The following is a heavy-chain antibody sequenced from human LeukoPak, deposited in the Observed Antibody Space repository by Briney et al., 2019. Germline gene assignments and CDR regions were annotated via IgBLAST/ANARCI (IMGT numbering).Heavy chain of an antibody. V-gene: IGHV3-74*01. D-gene: IGHD1-26*01. J-gene: IGHJ4*02. CDR2: INSDGSST. Sequence: GGSLRLSCAASGFTFSSYWMHWVRQSPGKGLVWVSRINSDGSSTNYADSVEGRFTISRDNAKNTLYLQVNSLRAEDTAVYYCARVGATTWYWGQGTLVTVSS. CDR1: GFTFSSYW. CDR3: ARVGATTWY.